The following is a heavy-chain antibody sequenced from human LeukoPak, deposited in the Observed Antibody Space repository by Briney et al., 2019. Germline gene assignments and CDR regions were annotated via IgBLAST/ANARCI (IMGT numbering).Heavy chain of an antibody. V-gene: IGHV3-48*04. CDR1: GFTFSNYA. CDR3: ARASEEAEMATIRVSSPVDY. Sequence: PGGALRLSCAASGFTFSNYAMHWVRQAPGKGLEWVSYISSSGSTIYYADSVKGRFTIPRDNAKNSLYLQMNSLRAEVTAVYYCARASEEAEMATIRVSSPVDYWGQGTLVTVSS. D-gene: IGHD5-24*01. J-gene: IGHJ4*02. CDR2: ISSSGSTI.